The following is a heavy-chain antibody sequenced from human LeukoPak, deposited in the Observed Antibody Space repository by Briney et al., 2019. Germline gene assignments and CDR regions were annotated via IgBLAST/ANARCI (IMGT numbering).Heavy chain of an antibody. CDR3: ASLTGDGENFDY. CDR1: GYTFTGYY. D-gene: IGHD7-27*01. V-gene: IGHV1-2*06. CDR2: INPNSGGT. J-gene: IGHJ4*02. Sequence: GASVKVSCKASGYTFTGYYMHWVRQAPGQGLEWMGRINPNSGGTNYAQKFQGGVTMTRDTSISTAYMELSRLRSDDTAVYYCASLTGDGENFDYWGQGTLVTVSS.